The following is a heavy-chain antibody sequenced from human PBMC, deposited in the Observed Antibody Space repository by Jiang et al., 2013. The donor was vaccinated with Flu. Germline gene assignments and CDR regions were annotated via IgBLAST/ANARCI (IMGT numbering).Heavy chain of an antibody. CDR1: GDSISSSNYY. J-gene: IGHJ4*02. D-gene: IGHD6-13*01. Sequence: VKPSETLSLTCIVSGDSISSSNYYWGWIRQAPTGQGLEWIGMIYYSGSTYYNPSLRSRVTISVDTSKNQLSLRLSSVIAADTAVYYCARGAAGGFSSWGQGTLVTVSS. CDR3: ARGAAGGFSS. CDR2: IYYSGST. V-gene: IGHV4-39*01.